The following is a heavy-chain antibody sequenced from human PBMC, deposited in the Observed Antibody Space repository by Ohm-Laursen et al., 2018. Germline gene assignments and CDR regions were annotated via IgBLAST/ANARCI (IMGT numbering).Heavy chain of an antibody. CDR2: IYQSGST. Sequence: SDTLSLTCAVTGYSISSGYYWGWIRQPPGKGLEWIASIYQSGSTYYNPSLKSRVTISVDTSKNQISLKLTSVTAADTAVYYCARSSIYSNFYYYYAMDVWGQGTTVTVSS. CDR3: ARSSIYSNFYYYYAMDV. D-gene: IGHD4-11*01. V-gene: IGHV4-38-2*01. CDR1: GYSISSGYY. J-gene: IGHJ6*02.